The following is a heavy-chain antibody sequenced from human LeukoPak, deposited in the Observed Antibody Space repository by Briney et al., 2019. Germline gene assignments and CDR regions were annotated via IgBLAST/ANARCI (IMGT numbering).Heavy chain of an antibody. CDR3: TSSHRFWGRSDS. J-gene: IGHJ5*02. D-gene: IGHD3-16*01. Sequence: GGSLRLSCAASGFTFSRSWMTWVRQAPGKGLEWVANINEDESQKYYVDSVKGRFTISRDNAKTSLYLQMGSLRADDTAIYYCTSSHRFWGRSDSSGQGTQVTVSS. V-gene: IGHV3-7*01. CDR1: GFTFSRSW. CDR2: INEDESQK.